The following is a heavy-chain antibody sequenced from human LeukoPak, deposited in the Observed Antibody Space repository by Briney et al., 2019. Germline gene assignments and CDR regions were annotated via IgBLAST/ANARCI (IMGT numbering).Heavy chain of an antibody. V-gene: IGHV1-2*02. Sequence: ASVKVSCKASGYTFTGYYMHWVRQAPGQGLEWMGWINPNSGGTNYAQKFQGRVTMTRDTSISTAYMELSRLRSDDTAVYYCARDRRTAALNAFDIWGRGTMVTVSS. CDR2: INPNSGGT. CDR1: GYTFTGYY. D-gene: IGHD6-13*01. J-gene: IGHJ3*02. CDR3: ARDRRTAALNAFDI.